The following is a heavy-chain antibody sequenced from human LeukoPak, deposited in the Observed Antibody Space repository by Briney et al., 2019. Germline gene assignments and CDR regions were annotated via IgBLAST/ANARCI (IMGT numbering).Heavy chain of an antibody. V-gene: IGHV1-8*01. Sequence: ASVKVSCKASGYTFTSYDINWVRQATGQGLEWMGWMNPNSGNTGYAQKFQGRVTMTRNTSISTAYMELSSLRSEDTAVYYCARDRSYSRYYYYYGMDVWGQGTTVTVSS. D-gene: IGHD6-13*01. J-gene: IGHJ6*02. CDR1: GYTFTSYD. CDR2: MNPNSGNT. CDR3: ARDRSYSRYYYYYGMDV.